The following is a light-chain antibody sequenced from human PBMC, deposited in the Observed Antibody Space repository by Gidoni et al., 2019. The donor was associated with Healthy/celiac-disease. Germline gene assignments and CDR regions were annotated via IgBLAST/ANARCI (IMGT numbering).Light chain of an antibody. Sequence: EIVLTQSRGTLSLSPGERATLSCRARQSVSSSYLAWYQQKPGQAPRLLIYGASSRATGIPDRFSGSGSGTDFTLTISRLEPEDFAVYYCQQYGSSPWAFGQGTRLEIK. CDR1: QSVSSSY. J-gene: IGKJ5*01. CDR3: QQYGSSPWA. V-gene: IGKV3-20*01. CDR2: GAS.